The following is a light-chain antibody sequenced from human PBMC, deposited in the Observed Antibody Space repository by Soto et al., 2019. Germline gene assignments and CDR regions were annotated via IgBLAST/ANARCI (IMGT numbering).Light chain of an antibody. V-gene: IGKV1-5*01. CDR2: DAS. J-gene: IGKJ1*01. Sequence: DIQMTQSPSSLSASIGDRVTITCRASQNIGSWLAWYQQKPGKAPKLLIYDASSLESGVPSRFSGSGSGTEFTLTISSLQPDDFATYYCQQYNSYRGTFGQGTKVDIK. CDR1: QNIGSW. CDR3: QQYNSYRGT.